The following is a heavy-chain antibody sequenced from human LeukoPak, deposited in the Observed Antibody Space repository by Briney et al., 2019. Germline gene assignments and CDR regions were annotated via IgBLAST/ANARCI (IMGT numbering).Heavy chain of an antibody. CDR2: INPSGGST. CDR3: ARDRGPYCGGDCYTKDIGVYFQH. CDR1: GYTFTSYY. D-gene: IGHD2-21*02. J-gene: IGHJ1*01. V-gene: IGHV1-46*01. Sequence: ASVKVSCKASGYTFTSYYMHWVRQAPGQGLEWMGIINPSGGSTSYAQKFQGRVTMTRDTSTSTVYMELSSLRSEDTAVYYCARDRGPYCGGDCYTKDIGVYFQHWGQGTLVTVSS.